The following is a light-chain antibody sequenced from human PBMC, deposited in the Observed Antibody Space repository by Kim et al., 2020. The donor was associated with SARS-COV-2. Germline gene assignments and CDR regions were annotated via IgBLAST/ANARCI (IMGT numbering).Light chain of an antibody. CDR3: QQYDNVPLT. CDR2: HSS. V-gene: IGKV1-33*01. CDR1: QEITNY. Sequence: ASVGDRVTITCQASQEITNYLNWYQHKAGKAPKLLIYHSSNLETGVPSRFSGSGSGTHFTFTIGSLQPEDIATYYCQQYDNVPLTFGGGTKVDIK. J-gene: IGKJ4*01.